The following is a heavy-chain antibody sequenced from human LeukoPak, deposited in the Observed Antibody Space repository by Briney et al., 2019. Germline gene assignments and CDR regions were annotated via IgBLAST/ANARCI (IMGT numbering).Heavy chain of an antibody. Sequence: ASVKVSXKVSGYTLTELSMRWVRQAPGKGLEWVGGFDPEDGETINAQTLQGRVTMTADTSTNRAYMEMSSLRSEDTAVCYCATGSVPAAINAIDIFNGGEGTLDTVSS. J-gene: IGHJ4*02. V-gene: IGHV1-24*01. CDR1: GYTLTELS. D-gene: IGHD2-2*01. CDR2: FDPEDGET. CDR3: ATGSVPAAINAIDIFN.